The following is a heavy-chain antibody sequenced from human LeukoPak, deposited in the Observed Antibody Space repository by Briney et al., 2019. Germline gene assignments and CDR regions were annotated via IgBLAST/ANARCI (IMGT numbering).Heavy chain of an antibody. CDR3: ARVGGYSSSSGVYFDY. Sequence: SETLSLTCTVSGGSINSYYWSWIRQPAGKGLEWIGRIHTSGSTNYNPSLKSRVTMSVDTSKNQFSLKLSSMTAADTAVYYCARVGGYSSSSGVYFDYWGQGTLVTVSS. CDR1: GGSINSYY. D-gene: IGHD6-6*01. CDR2: IHTSGST. V-gene: IGHV4-4*07. J-gene: IGHJ4*02.